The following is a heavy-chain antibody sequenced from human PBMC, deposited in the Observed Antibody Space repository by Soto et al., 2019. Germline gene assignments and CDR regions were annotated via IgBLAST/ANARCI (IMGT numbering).Heavy chain of an antibody. V-gene: IGHV1-69*13. CDR3: ARGPRAAAHLDY. Sequence: SSVKVSCKASGGTFSSYAISWVRQAPGQGLEWMGGIIPIFGTANYAQKFQGRVTITAGESTSTAYMELSSLRSEDTAVYYCARGPRAAAHLDYWGQGTLVTVSS. CDR1: GGTFSSYA. CDR2: IIPIFGTA. D-gene: IGHD6-13*01. J-gene: IGHJ4*02.